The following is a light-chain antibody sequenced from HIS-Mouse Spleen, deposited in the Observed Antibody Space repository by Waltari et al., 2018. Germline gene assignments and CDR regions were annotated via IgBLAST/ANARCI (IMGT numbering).Light chain of an antibody. CDR2: EGS. CDR3: CSYAGSSTWV. Sequence: QSALTQPASVSGSPGQSITISCTGTSSDVGSYNLVSWYQQHPGKAPKLMIYEGSKRPRGVSKRFSGSKSGNTASLTSSGLQAEDEADYYCCSYAGSSTWVFGGGTKLTVL. V-gene: IGLV2-23*01. J-gene: IGLJ3*02. CDR1: SSDVGSYNL.